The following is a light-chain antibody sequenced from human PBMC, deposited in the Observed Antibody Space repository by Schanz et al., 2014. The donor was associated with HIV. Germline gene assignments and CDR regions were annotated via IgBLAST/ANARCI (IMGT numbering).Light chain of an antibody. CDR2: EVT. J-gene: IGLJ3*02. CDR1: GSDVGGFNR. V-gene: IGLV2-18*02. CDR3: SSYTSSSPWV. Sequence: QSALTQPPSVSGSPGQSVTISCTGTGSDVGGFNRVSWYQQPPGTAPKLMIYEVTNRPSGVPDRFSGSKSGNTASLTISGLQAEDEADYYCSSYTSSSPWVFGGGTKLTVL.